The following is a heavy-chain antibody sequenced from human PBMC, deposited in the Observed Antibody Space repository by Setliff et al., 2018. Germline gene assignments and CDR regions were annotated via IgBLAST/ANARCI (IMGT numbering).Heavy chain of an antibody. CDR1: GYTFSSYA. J-gene: IGHJ6*03. CDR2: INTNTGNP. Sequence: GASVKVSCKASGYTFSSYAVNWVRQAPGQGLEWMGWINTNTGNPTYAQGFTGRFVFSLDTSVSTTYLQISSLKAEDTAVYYCARGEYTSLPSGVYYHMDVWGKGTTVTVSS. D-gene: IGHD6-6*01. CDR3: ARGEYTSLPSGVYYHMDV. V-gene: IGHV7-4-1*02.